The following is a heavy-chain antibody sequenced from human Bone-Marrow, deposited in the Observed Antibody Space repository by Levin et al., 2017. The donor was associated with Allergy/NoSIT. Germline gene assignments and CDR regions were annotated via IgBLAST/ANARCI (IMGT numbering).Heavy chain of an antibody. D-gene: IGHD1-1*01. CDR2: INPGGDFA. V-gene: IGHV1-46*02. J-gene: IGHJ4*02. Sequence: ASVKVSCKASGYSFNTYFVHWVRQAPGQGLEWMGRINPGGDFATYAQKFKGRVTLTRDMSTSTVYMDLGSLTSEDTAMYYCTRELNAFDYWGQGTLVMVSS. CDR1: GYSFNTYF. CDR3: TRELNAFDY.